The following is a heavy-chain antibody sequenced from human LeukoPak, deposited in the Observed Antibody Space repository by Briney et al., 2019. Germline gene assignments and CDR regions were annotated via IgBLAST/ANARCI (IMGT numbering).Heavy chain of an antibody. CDR1: GFTFSSYA. J-gene: IGHJ4*02. CDR2: ISYDGSNK. CDR3: ARDRDYYDSSGYNTVDY. D-gene: IGHD3-22*01. Sequence: GGSLRLSCAASGFTFSSYAMHWVRQAPGKGLEWVAVISYDGSNKYYADSVKGRFTISRDNSKNTLYLQMNSLRVEDTAVYYCARDRDYYDSSGYNTVDYWGQGTLVTVSS. V-gene: IGHV3-30-3*01.